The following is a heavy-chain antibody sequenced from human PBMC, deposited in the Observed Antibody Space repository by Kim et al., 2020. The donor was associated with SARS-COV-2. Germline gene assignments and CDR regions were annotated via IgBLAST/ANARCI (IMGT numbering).Heavy chain of an antibody. J-gene: IGHJ3*02. CDR1: GYSFSDYW. V-gene: IGHV5-51*01. CDR3: ARQDYDSSGLDALDI. Sequence: GESLKISCEGSGYSFSDYWIAGVRQMPGKGLEWMGILYPGDSDTRYSPSFQGQVTISVDKSVTTAYLQWSSLKASDTATYYCARQDYDSSGLDALDIWGQGTMVTVSS. D-gene: IGHD3-22*01. CDR2: LYPGDSDT.